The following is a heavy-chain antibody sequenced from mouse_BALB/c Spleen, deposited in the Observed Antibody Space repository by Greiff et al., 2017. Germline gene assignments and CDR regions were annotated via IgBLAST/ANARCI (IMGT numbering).Heavy chain of an antibody. Sequence: QVQLQQSGPGLVAPSQSLSITCTVSGFSLTSYDISWIRQPPGKGLEWLGVIWTGGGTNYNSAFMSRLSISKDNSKSQVFLKMNSLQTDDTAIYYCVRDSDRYDAAYWGQGTLVTVSA. CDR1: GFSLTSYD. CDR2: IWTGGGT. J-gene: IGHJ3*01. CDR3: VRDSDRYDAAY. V-gene: IGHV2-9-2*01. D-gene: IGHD2-14*01.